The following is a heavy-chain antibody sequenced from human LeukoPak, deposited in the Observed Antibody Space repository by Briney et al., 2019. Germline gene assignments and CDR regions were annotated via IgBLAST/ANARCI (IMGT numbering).Heavy chain of an antibody. Sequence: PGGSLRLSCAASGFTFSDYWMHRVRHVPGKGLVWVSRINTDGSTTTYADSVKGRFTISRDNAKNTLFLQMNSLRAEDTAVYYCARDFRGTGDYWGQGTLVTVSS. CDR3: ARDFRGTGDY. V-gene: IGHV3-74*01. J-gene: IGHJ4*02. CDR2: INTDGSTT. CDR1: GFTFSDYW. D-gene: IGHD3/OR15-3a*01.